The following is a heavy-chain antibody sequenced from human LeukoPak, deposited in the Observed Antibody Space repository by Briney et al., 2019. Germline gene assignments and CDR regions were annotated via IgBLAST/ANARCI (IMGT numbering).Heavy chain of an antibody. J-gene: IGHJ4*02. CDR1: GFALSCYG. CDR2: IRYDGSNT. D-gene: IGHD2-2*01. V-gene: IGHV3-30*02. CDR3: ATDYCSSTSCSAGDDY. Sequence: SLCPSCAASGFALSCYGTGWVRQAPGKGRGWVAFIRYDGSNTYYTASVKGRFTISRDNSKNTLYLQMNSLRAEDTAVYYCATDYCSSTSCSAGDDYWGQGTLVTVSS.